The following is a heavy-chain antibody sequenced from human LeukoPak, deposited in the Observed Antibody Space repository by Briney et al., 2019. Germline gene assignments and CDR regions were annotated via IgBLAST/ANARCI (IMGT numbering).Heavy chain of an antibody. CDR3: ARNSSGYYGPFDY. CDR1: GGTFISYA. V-gene: IGHV1-18*01. CDR2: ISAYNGNT. Sequence: ASVKVSCKASGGTFISYAISWVRQAPGQGLEWMGWISAYNGNTNYAQKLQGRATMTTDTSTSTAYMELRSLRSDDTAVYYCARNSSGYYGPFDYWGQGTLVTVSS. D-gene: IGHD3-22*01. J-gene: IGHJ4*02.